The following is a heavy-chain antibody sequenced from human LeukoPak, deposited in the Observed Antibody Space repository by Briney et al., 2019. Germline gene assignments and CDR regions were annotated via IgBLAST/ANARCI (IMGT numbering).Heavy chain of an antibody. CDR1: GGSFSGYY. V-gene: IGHV4-34*01. D-gene: IGHD6-6*01. Sequence: PSETLSLTCAVYGGSFSGYYWSWIRQPPGKGLEWIGEINHSGSTNYNPSLKSRVTISVDTSKNQFSLKLSSVTAADTAVYYCARELLIRAACQHIDYWGQGTLVTVSS. CDR2: INHSGST. CDR3: ARELLIRAACQHIDY. J-gene: IGHJ4*02.